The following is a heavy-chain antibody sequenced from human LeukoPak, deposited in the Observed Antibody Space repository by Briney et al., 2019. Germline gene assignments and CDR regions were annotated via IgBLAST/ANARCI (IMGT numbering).Heavy chain of an antibody. CDR3: ARQPYSSSWISNWFDP. D-gene: IGHD6-13*01. V-gene: IGHV5-51*01. J-gene: IGHJ5*02. CDR2: IYPGDSDT. Sequence: GESLKISCKGSGYSFTSYWIGWVRQMPGKGLEWMGIIYPGDSDTRYSPSFQGQVTISADKSISTAYLQWSSLKASDTAMYYCARQPYSSSWISNWFDPWGQGTLVTVSS. CDR1: GYSFTSYW.